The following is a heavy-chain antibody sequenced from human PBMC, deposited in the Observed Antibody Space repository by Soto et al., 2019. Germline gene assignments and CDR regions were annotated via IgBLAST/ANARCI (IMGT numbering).Heavy chain of an antibody. J-gene: IGHJ3*02. CDR3: ARESYDRGYGVNDGVYI. CDR1: GGSISSGDFS. Sequence: QLQLQESGSGLVKPSQTLSLTCGVSGGSISSGDFSWNWIRQPPGKGLEWIGNIYHSGITHYNPSLKGRVTISVDWSKKHFSLRIKSVTAADTAVYYGARESYDRGYGVNDGVYIWGLGTMFTVSS. D-gene: IGHD3-22*01. V-gene: IGHV4-30-2*01. CDR2: IYHSGIT.